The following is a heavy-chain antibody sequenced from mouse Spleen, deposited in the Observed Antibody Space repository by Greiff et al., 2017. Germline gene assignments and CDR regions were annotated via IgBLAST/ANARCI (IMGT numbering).Heavy chain of an antibody. D-gene: IGHD1-1*01. CDR2: IDPSDSYT. V-gene: IGHV1-50*01. Sequence: VQLQQPGAELVKPGASVKLSCKASGYTFTSYWMQWVKQRPGQGLEWIGEIDPSDSYTNYNQKFKGKATLTVDTSSSTAYMQLSSLTSEDSAVYYCARGGTWYVDVWGAGTTVTVSS. CDR3: ARGGTWYVDV. CDR1: GYTFTSYW. J-gene: IGHJ1*01.